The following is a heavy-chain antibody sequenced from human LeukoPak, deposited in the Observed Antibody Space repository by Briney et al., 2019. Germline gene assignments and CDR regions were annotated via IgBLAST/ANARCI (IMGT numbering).Heavy chain of an antibody. CDR2: IKKDGSEK. J-gene: IGHJ6*03. V-gene: IGHV3-7*01. CDR1: GFTFSSYW. D-gene: IGHD6-6*01. CDR3: ARLYSSSSRAYYYYYYMDV. Sequence: PGGYLRLSCAASGFTFSSYWMSWVRQAPGKGLEWVANIKKDGSEKYYVDSVKGRFTISRDNAKNSLYLQMNSLRAEDTAVYYCARLYSSSSRAYYYYYYMDVWGKGTTVTVSS.